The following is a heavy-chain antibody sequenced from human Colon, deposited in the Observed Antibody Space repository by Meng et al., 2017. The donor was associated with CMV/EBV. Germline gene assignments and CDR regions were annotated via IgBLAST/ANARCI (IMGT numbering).Heavy chain of an antibody. CDR3: VTDTIRVRGY. D-gene: IGHD3-9*01. V-gene: IGHV3-7*04. CDR2: IHPDGDER. CDR1: GLTFSRYW. J-gene: IGHJ4*02. Sequence: GGSLRLSCEVSGLTFSRYWFSWVRQAPEKGLEWVATIHPDGDERYYLDSVNGRSTIFRDNAKNSLYLQMNSLRVEDTAVYYCVTDTIRVRGYWGQGTLVTVSS.